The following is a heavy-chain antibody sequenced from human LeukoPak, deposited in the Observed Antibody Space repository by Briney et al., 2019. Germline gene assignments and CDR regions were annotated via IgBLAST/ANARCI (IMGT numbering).Heavy chain of an antibody. Sequence: GGSLRLSCAASGFTFSSYSMNWVRQAPGKGLEWVSSISSSSSYIYYADSVKGRFTISRDNAKNSLYLQMNSLRAEDTAVYYCGRDMSGTMVREEYYFDYWGQGTLVTVSS. D-gene: IGHD3-10*01. J-gene: IGHJ4*02. CDR1: GFTFSSYS. CDR2: ISSSSSYI. V-gene: IGHV3-21*01. CDR3: GRDMSGTMVREEYYFDY.